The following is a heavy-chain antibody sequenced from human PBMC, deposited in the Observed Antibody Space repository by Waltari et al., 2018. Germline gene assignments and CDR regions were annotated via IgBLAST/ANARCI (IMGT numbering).Heavy chain of an antibody. Sequence: QVSPQQSGPRVVKPSGTLSLTCTVSGGSFTTYSWSWIRQPPGKGLEWIGYVSVTGGTNYSPTLQSRVTLSADPSENQVSLTLTSVTAADTAVYYCAKSWNTHYYYYIDVWGKGTTVTVSS. CDR2: VSVTGGT. V-gene: IGHV4-4*09. CDR3: AKSWNTHYYYYIDV. J-gene: IGHJ6*03. D-gene: IGHD1-1*01. CDR1: GGSFTTYS.